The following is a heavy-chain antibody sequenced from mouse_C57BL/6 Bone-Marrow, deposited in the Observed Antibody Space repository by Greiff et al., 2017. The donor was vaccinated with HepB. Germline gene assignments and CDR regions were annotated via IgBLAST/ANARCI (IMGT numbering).Heavy chain of an antibody. J-gene: IGHJ1*03. CDR3: ASPRNSWYFDV. CDR1: GYAFSSSW. Sequence: VQLQQSGPELVKPGASVKISCKASGYAFSSSWMNWVKQRPGTGLEWIGRIYPGDGDTNYNGKFKGKATLTADKSSSTAYMQLSSLTSEDSAVYFCASPRNSWYFDVWGTGTTVTVSS. V-gene: IGHV1-82*01. CDR2: IYPGDGDT.